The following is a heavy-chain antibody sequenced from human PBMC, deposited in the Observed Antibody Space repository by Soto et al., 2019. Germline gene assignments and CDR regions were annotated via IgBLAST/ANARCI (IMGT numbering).Heavy chain of an antibody. CDR1: GYTFTSYD. V-gene: IGHV1-8*01. D-gene: IGHD3-3*01. Sequence: SVKVSCKASGYTFTSYDINWVRQATGQGLEWMGWMNPNSGNTGYAQKFQGRVTMTRNTSISTAYMELSSLRSEDTAVYYCARGQYYDFWSGYLNLYYYYGMDVWGQGTTVTVSS. CDR2: MNPNSGNT. J-gene: IGHJ6*02. CDR3: ARGQYYDFWSGYLNLYYYYGMDV.